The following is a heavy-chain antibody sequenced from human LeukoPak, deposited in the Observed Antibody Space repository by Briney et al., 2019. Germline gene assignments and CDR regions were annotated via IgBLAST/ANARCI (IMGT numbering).Heavy chain of an antibody. D-gene: IGHD3-10*01. V-gene: IGHV1-2*02. CDR1: GYTFTGYY. CDR2: INPNSGGT. Sequence: ASVKVSCKASGYTFTGYYMHWVRQAPGQGLEWMGWINPNSGGTNYAQKFQGRVTMTRDTSISTAYMELSRLRSDDTAVYYCARDYYGSGSYKIWGQGTLVTVSS. J-gene: IGHJ4*02. CDR3: ARDYYGSGSYKI.